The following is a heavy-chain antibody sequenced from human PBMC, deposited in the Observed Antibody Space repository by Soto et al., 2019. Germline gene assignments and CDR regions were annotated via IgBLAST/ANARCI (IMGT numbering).Heavy chain of an antibody. J-gene: IGHJ6*02. CDR1: GFTFNKFD. CDR3: AREGGVLTVIGHYYYGMDV. D-gene: IGHD3-16*01. CDR2: TSFDGNKN. Sequence: GGSLRLSCAASGFTFNKFDFHWVRQAPGKGLQWLAVTSFDGNKNYYSASVKGRFTISRDNSNNTLHLQMNNLRGDDTAVYFCAREGGVLTVIGHYYYGMDVWGQGTAVTVSS. V-gene: IGHV3-30-3*01.